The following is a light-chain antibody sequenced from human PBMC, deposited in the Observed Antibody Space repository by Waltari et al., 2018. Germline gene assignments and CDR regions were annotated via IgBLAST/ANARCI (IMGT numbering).Light chain of an antibody. CDR3: CSYAGGNNLL. J-gene: IGLJ2*01. CDR1: NSDVGGYDF. CDR2: AGS. V-gene: IGLV2-8*01. Sequence: QSALTQPPSASGPPGQSVTISCTGTNSDVGGYDFVSWYQQHPGKAPKLMIYAGSKRPSGVPDRFSVSKSGNTASLTVSGLQADDEADYYCCSYAGGNNLLFGGGTKLTVL.